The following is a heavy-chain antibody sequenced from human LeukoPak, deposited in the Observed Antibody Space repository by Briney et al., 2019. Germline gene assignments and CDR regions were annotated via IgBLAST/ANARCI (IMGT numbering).Heavy chain of an antibody. CDR2: IYTSGST. V-gene: IGHV4-4*09. Sequence: SETLSLTCSVSGGSFDSKYWSWIRQPPGKGLEWIGYIYTSGSTNFNPSLRSRVAMSIDTSKNQFSLKVYSVTAADTAVYYCASAEGGATIHWGQGTLVTVSS. D-gene: IGHD1-26*01. CDR3: ASAEGGATIH. J-gene: IGHJ4*02. CDR1: GGSFDSKY.